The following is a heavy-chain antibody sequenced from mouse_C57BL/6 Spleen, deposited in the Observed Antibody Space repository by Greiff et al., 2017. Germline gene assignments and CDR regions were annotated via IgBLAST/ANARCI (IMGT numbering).Heavy chain of an antibody. D-gene: IGHD2-4*01. CDR2: IRSKSNNYAT. V-gene: IGHV10-1*01. Sequence: EVKLVESGGGLVQPKGSLKLSCAASGFSFNTYAMNWVRQAPGKGLEWVARIRSKSNNYATYYADSVKDRFTISRDDSESMLYLQMNNLKTEDTAMYYCVRTYDYDEYYFDYGGQGTTLTVAS. CDR3: VRTYDYDEYYFDY. CDR1: GFSFNTYA. J-gene: IGHJ2*01.